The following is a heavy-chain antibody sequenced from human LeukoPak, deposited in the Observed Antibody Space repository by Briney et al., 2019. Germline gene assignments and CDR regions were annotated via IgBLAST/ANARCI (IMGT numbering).Heavy chain of an antibody. Sequence: PGGSLRLSCAASGFTFSSYSMNWVRQAPGKGLEWVSSISNSSSYIYYADSVKGRFTISRDNAKNSLYLQMNSLRAEDTAVYYCARNHIAAAGTSHYWGQGTLVTVSS. CDR1: GFTFSSYS. V-gene: IGHV3-21*01. J-gene: IGHJ4*02. CDR3: ARNHIAAAGTSHY. D-gene: IGHD6-13*01. CDR2: ISNSSSYI.